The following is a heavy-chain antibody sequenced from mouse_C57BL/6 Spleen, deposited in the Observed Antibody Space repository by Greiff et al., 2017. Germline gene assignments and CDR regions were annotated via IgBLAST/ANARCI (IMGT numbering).Heavy chain of an antibody. V-gene: IGHV1-18*01. J-gene: IGHJ2*01. CDR1: GYTFTDYN. CDR3: AREVYSNYAYYFDD. Sequence: VQLKQSGPELVKPGASVKIPCKASGYTFTDYNMDWVKQSHGKSLEWIGDINPTNGGTIYNQKFKGKTTLTVDKSSSTAYMELRSLTSEDTAVYYCAREVYSNYAYYFDDWGKGTTLTVSS. CDR2: INPTNGGT. D-gene: IGHD2-5*01.